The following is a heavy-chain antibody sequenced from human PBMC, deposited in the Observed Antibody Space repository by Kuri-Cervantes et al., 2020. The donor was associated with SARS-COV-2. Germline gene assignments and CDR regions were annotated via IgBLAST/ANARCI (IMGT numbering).Heavy chain of an antibody. J-gene: IGHJ4*02. D-gene: IGHD3-22*01. V-gene: IGHV4-34*01. CDR3: ARRGYYYDSRYY. CDR1: GGSFSGYY. Sequence: GSLRLSCAVYGGSFSGYYWSWIRQPPGKGLEWIGEINHSGSTNYNPSLKSRVTVSVDTSKNQFSLKLSSVTAADTAVYYCARRGYYYDSRYYWGQGTLVTVSS. CDR2: INHSGST.